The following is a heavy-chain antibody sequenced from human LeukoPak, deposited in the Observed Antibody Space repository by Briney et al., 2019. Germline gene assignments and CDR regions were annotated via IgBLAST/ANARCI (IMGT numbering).Heavy chain of an antibody. J-gene: IGHJ4*02. D-gene: IGHD3-9*01. Sequence: GRSLRLSCAASGFTVDDYAMHWVRQAPGKGLEWVSGTSWNSGSKGYADSVKGLFTISRDNAKNSLYLQMNRQRAEDTALYYCAKSSDDILTGYSLDYWGQGTLVTV. CDR3: AKSSDDILTGYSLDY. V-gene: IGHV3-9*01. CDR2: TSWNSGSK. CDR1: GFTVDDYA.